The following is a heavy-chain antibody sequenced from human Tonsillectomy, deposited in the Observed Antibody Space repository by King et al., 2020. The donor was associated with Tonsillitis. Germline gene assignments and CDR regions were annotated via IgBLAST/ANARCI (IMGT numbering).Heavy chain of an antibody. Sequence: VQLVESGGDLVQPGGSLRLSCAASGFSFSNYWMSWVRQGPGKGLEWVANIKQDGSARSYVDSVKGRFTISRDNAKNSLYLQMNSLRAEDTAVYYCARLGDYYGDYWDYWGQGSLVTASS. J-gene: IGHJ4*02. V-gene: IGHV3-7*01. CDR2: IKQDGSAR. CDR3: ARLGDYYGDYWDY. D-gene: IGHD3-22*01. CDR1: GFSFSNYW.